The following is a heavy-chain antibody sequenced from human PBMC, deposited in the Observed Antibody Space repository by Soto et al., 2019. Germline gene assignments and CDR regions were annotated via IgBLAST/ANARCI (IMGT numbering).Heavy chain of an antibody. CDR1: GSSISTYY. D-gene: IGHD2-8*01. Sequence: QVQLQESGPGLVKPSETLSLTCTVSGSSISTYYWSWIRQPPGKGLEWIGYIFYSGTASYNPSLKSRVTISLDTSKNQFSLKLSSVTAADTAVYYCARGGHCTDGVCSALDYWGQGTLVTVSS. CDR3: ARGGHCTDGVCSALDY. CDR2: IFYSGTA. J-gene: IGHJ4*02. V-gene: IGHV4-59*08.